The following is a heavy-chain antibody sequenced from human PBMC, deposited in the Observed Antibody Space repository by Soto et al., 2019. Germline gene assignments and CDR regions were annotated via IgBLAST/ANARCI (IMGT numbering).Heavy chain of an antibody. CDR3: ARTRDLDYGGNLGIFDY. D-gene: IGHD4-17*01. CDR1: GGTFSSYA. J-gene: IGHJ4*02. V-gene: IGHV1-69*01. CDR2: IIPIFGTA. Sequence: QVQLVQSGAEVKKPGSSVKVSCKASGGTFSSYAISWVRQAPGQWLEWMGGIIPIFGTANYAQKFQGRVTITADESTSTAYMELSSLRSEDTAVYYCARTRDLDYGGNLGIFDYWGQGPLVTVSS.